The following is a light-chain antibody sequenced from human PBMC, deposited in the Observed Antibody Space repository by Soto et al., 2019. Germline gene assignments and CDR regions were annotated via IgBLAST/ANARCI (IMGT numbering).Light chain of an antibody. CDR2: AAS. CDR3: QQSYSTPIT. Sequence: DIQMTQSPSSLSASVGDGVTITCRASQSISTYLNWYQQKAGLXPKXXIYAASSLQSGVPSRFSGSGSGTDFTLTISSLQPEDFAAYYCQQSYSTPITFGQGTRLEIK. J-gene: IGKJ5*01. CDR1: QSISTY. V-gene: IGKV1-39*01.